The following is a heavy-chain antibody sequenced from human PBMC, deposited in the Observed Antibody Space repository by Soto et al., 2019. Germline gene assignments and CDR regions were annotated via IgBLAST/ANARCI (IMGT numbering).Heavy chain of an antibody. V-gene: IGHV4-39*01. J-gene: IGHJ6*02. CDR2: IYYSGST. CDR1: GGSISSSSYY. D-gene: IGHD3-3*01. CDR3: ARLKGDFWSGYYSVYYGMDV. Sequence: SETLSLTCTVSGGSISSSSYYWGWIRQPPGKGLEWIGSIYYSGSTYYNPSLKSRVTISVDTSKNQFSLKLSSVTAADTAVYYCARLKGDFWSGYYSVYYGMDVWGQGTTVTVSS.